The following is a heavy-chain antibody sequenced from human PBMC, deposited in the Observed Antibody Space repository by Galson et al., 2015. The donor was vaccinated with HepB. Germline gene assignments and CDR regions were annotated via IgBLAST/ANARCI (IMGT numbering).Heavy chain of an antibody. CDR3: ARAWDIVVVVAATPDWIAPFDY. CDR2: ISYDGSNK. Sequence: SLRLSCAASGFTFSSYAMHWVRQAPGKGLEWVAVISYDGSNKYYADSVKGRFTISRDNSKNTLYLQMNSLRAEDTAVYYCARAWDIVVVVAATPDWIAPFDYWGQGTLVTVSS. V-gene: IGHV3-30*04. J-gene: IGHJ4*02. CDR1: GFTFSSYA. D-gene: IGHD2-15*01.